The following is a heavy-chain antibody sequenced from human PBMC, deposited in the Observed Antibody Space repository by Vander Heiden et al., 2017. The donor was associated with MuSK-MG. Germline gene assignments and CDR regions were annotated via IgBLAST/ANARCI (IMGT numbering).Heavy chain of an antibody. V-gene: IGHV1-69*12. CDR1: RGTFSSYA. Sequence: QVQLVQSGAEVKKPGSSVKVSCKASRGTFSSYAISWVRQAPGQGLEWMGGIIPIFGTANFAQKFQGRVTITADESTSTAYMELSSLRSEDTAVYYCASLGYCSSTSCYTTDYYYYMDVWGKGTTVTVSS. CDR2: IIPIFGTA. D-gene: IGHD2-2*02. CDR3: ASLGYCSSTSCYTTDYYYYMDV. J-gene: IGHJ6*03.